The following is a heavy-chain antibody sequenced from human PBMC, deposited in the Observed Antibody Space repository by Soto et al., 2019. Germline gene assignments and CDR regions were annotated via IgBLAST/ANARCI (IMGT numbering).Heavy chain of an antibody. CDR3: ARQSSGWPRLFDY. Sequence: ASVKVSCKVSGYTLTELSMHWVRQAPGKGLEWMGGFDPEDGETIYAQKFQGRVTMTTDTSTSTAYMELRSLRSDDTAVYYCARQSSGWPRLFDYWGQGTLVTVSS. V-gene: IGHV1-24*01. D-gene: IGHD6-19*01. CDR1: GYTLTELS. J-gene: IGHJ4*02. CDR2: FDPEDGET.